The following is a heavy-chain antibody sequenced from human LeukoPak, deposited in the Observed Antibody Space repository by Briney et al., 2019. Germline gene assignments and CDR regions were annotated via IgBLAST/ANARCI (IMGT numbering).Heavy chain of an antibody. CDR2: ISHFGST. Sequence: SETLSLTCAIYGGSFSGYSWTWIRQPPGKGLEWIGEISHFGSTKYIPSLESRVSLSLDTSKNQFSLELSSVTAADTAIYYCARRNGDRDRFPYYYMDVWGKGTTVTISS. J-gene: IGHJ6*03. D-gene: IGHD2-21*02. CDR3: ARRNGDRDRFPYYYMDV. CDR1: GGSFSGYS. V-gene: IGHV4-34*01.